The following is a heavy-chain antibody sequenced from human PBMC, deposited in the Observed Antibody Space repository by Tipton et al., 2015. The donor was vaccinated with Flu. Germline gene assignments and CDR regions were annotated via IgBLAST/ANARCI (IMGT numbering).Heavy chain of an antibody. Sequence: GLVKPSGTLSLTCGVSGYSISSNYYWGWIRQPPGKGLEWIATIHRSGSTKYNPSLKRRVTISVDTSKNHFYLEMRSVTAADMAVYYCARRDFSNYVSDPKNWFDRWGQGTLVTVSS. D-gene: IGHD4-11*01. J-gene: IGHJ5*02. CDR1: GYSISSNYY. V-gene: IGHV4-38-2*01. CDR2: IHRSGST. CDR3: ARRDFSNYVSDPKNWFDR.